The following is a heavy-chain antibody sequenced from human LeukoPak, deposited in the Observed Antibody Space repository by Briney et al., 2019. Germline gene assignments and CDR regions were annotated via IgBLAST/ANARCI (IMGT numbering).Heavy chain of an antibody. CDR3: ARLVVVAATPGVIY. CDR2: IYYSGST. CDR1: GGSISSSSYY. Sequence: SETLSLTCTVSGGSISSSSYYWGWIRQPPGKGLEWIGSIYYSGSTYYNPSLKSRVTISVDTSKNQFSLKLSSVTAADTAVYYCARLVVVAATPGVIYWGQGTLVTVSS. J-gene: IGHJ4*02. D-gene: IGHD2-15*01. V-gene: IGHV4-39*01.